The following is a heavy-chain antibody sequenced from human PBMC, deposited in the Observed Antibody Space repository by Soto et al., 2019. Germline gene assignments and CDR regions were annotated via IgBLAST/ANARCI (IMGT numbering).Heavy chain of an antibody. Sequence: PSETLSLTCAVSGGSISSGGYSWSWIRQPPGKGLEWIGYIYHSGSTYYNPSLKSRVTISVDTSKNQFSLKLSSVTAADTAVYYCARVKSSSWYYFDYWGQGTLVTVSS. CDR2: IYHSGST. J-gene: IGHJ4*02. CDR3: ARVKSSSWYYFDY. CDR1: GGSISSGGYS. D-gene: IGHD6-13*01. V-gene: IGHV4-30-2*01.